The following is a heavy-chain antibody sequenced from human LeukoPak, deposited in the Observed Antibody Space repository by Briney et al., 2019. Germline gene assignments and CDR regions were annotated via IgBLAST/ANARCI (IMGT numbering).Heavy chain of an antibody. D-gene: IGHD1-14*01. V-gene: IGHV3-74*01. J-gene: IGHJ6*02. CDR2: INSDGSST. Sequence: GGSLRLSCAASGFTFSSYWMHWVRQAPGKGLVWVSRINSDGSSTSYADSVKGRFTISRDNAKNTLYLQMNSLRAEDTAVYYCARDPTRRGYYYYGMDAWGQGTTVTVSS. CDR1: GFTFSSYW. CDR3: ARDPTRRGYYYYGMDA.